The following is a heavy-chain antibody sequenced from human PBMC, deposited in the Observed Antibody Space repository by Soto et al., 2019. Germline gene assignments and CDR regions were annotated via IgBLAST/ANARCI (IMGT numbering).Heavy chain of an antibody. CDR2: IYTSGST. CDR1: GGSISSYY. V-gene: IGHV4-4*07. CDR3: ARGYRYDSSGELDY. J-gene: IGHJ4*02. Sequence: PWETLSLTCTVSGGSISSYYWSWIRQPAGKGLEWIGRIYTSGSTNYNPSLKSRVTMSVDTSKNQFSLKLSSVTAADTAVYYCARGYRYDSSGELDYWGQGTLVTVSS. D-gene: IGHD3-22*01.